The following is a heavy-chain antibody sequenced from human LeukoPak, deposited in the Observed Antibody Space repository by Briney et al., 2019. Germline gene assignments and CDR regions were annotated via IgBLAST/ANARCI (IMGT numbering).Heavy chain of an antibody. Sequence: SETLSLTCTVSGGSISSSSYYWGWIRQPPGKGLEWTGSIYYSGSTYYNPSLKSRVTISVDTSKNQFSLKLSSVTAADTAVYYCARSSGGRGDAFDIWGQGTMVTVSS. CDR2: IYYSGST. D-gene: IGHD3-10*01. CDR3: ARSSGGRGDAFDI. CDR1: GGSISSSSYY. V-gene: IGHV4-39*01. J-gene: IGHJ3*02.